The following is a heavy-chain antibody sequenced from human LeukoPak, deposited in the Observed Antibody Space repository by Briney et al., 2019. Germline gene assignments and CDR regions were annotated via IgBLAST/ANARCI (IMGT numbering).Heavy chain of an antibody. J-gene: IGHJ4*02. Sequence: GGSLRLSCAASGFTFSSYAMHWVRQAPGKGLEWVAVISYDGSNKYYADSVKGRFTISRDNPKNTLYLQMNSLRAEDTAVYYCARDLPTMVRGVIIIGYYFDYWGQGTLVTVSS. V-gene: IGHV3-30*04. CDR2: ISYDGSNK. CDR1: GFTFSSYA. D-gene: IGHD3-10*01. CDR3: ARDLPTMVRGVIIIGYYFDY.